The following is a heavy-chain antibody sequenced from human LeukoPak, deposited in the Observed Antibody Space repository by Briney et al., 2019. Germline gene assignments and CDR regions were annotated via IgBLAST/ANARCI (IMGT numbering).Heavy chain of an antibody. CDR2: IYYSGST. V-gene: IGHV4-39*07. CDR1: GGSISSSSYY. CDR3: ARGPPPDFDY. Sequence: SETLSLTCTVSGGSISSSSYYWGWIRQPPGKGLEWIGSIYYSGSTYYNPSLKSRVTISVDTSKNQFSLKLSSVTAADTAVYYCARGPPPDFDYWGRGTLVTVSS. J-gene: IGHJ4*02.